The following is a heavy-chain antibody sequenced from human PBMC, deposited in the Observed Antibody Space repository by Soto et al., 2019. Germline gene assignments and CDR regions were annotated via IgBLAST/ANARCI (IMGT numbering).Heavy chain of an antibody. J-gene: IGHJ5*02. Sequence: QVPLVQSGTEVKKPGASVKVSCKASGYTFTTYAMHWVRQAPGQSLEWMGWINTGNGNTKYSQKFQGRVTITRDTSASTAYMELSTLRSEDTAVYYCAGSSSSWLSIWFDPWGQGTLVTVSS. D-gene: IGHD6-13*01. V-gene: IGHV1-3*04. CDR1: GYTFTTYA. CDR2: INTGNGNT. CDR3: AGSSSSWLSIWFDP.